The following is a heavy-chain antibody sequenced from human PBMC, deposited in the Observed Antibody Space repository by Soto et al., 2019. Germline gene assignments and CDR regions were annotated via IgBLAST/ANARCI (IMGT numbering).Heavy chain of an antibody. CDR3: AKDEGWYYYDSSGYYFDY. CDR1: GFTFSSYG. Sequence: GGSLRLSCAASGFTFSSYGMHWVRQAPGKGLEWVAVISYDGSNKYYADSVKGRFTISRDNSKNTLYLQMNSLRAEDTAVYYCAKDEGWYYYDSSGYYFDYWGQGTLVTVSS. D-gene: IGHD3-22*01. V-gene: IGHV3-30*18. CDR2: ISYDGSNK. J-gene: IGHJ4*02.